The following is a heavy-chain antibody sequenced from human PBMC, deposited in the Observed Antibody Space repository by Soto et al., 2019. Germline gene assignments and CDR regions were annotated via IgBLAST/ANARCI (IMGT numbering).Heavy chain of an antibody. CDR3: AKDGWLGGTNDY. CDR1: GFTFSSYA. J-gene: IGHJ4*02. V-gene: IGHV3-23*01. Sequence: EVQLLESGGGLVQPGGSLRLSCAASGFTFSSYAMSWVRQAPGKGLEWVSAISGSGGSTYYADSVKGRFTISRDNSKNTRYLQMNSLRAEDTAVYYCAKDGWLGGTNDYWGQGTLVTVSS. D-gene: IGHD6-19*01. CDR2: ISGSGGST.